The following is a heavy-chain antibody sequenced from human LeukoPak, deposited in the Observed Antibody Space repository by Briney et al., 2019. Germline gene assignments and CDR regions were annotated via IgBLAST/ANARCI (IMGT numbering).Heavy chain of an antibody. CDR2: IYYSGST. CDR1: GGSISSGGYY. V-gene: IGHV4-31*03. Sequence: SETLSLTCTVSGGSISSGGYYWSWIRQHPGKGLEWIGYIYYSGSTYYNPSLKSRVTISVDTSKNQFSLKLSSVTAADTAVYYCARGGLRDAFDIWGQGTMVTVSS. CDR3: ARGGLRDAFDI. D-gene: IGHD3-16*01. J-gene: IGHJ3*02.